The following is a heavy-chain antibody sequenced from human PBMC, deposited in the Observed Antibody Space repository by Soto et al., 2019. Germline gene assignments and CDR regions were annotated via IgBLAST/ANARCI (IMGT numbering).Heavy chain of an antibody. J-gene: IGHJ4*02. CDR3: ARAALGRQWLPYYFAS. CDR2: IIPYNGNT. D-gene: IGHD6-19*01. V-gene: IGHV1-18*01. Sequence: QVQLVQSGTEVTKPGASVKVSCKASGYTFPSYGITWVRQAPGQGLEWMGWIIPYNGNTNYAQRLQGRVTMTTDTPTSTAYVEGRSRRSDDPAVYYWARAALGRQWLPYYFASGGQGPLSPVSS. CDR1: GYTFPSYG.